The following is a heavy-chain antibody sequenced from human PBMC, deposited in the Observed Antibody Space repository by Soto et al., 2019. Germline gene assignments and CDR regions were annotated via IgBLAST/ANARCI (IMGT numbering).Heavy chain of an antibody. Sequence: QVQLVQSGAEVKKPGSSVKVSCKASGGTFSSYAISWVRQAPGQGLEWMGGIIPIFGTANYAQKFQGRVTITADESTPTAYMELSSLRSEDTAVYYCARPTRFYYDSSGQSAWFDPWGQGTLVTVSS. CDR2: IIPIFGTA. J-gene: IGHJ5*02. CDR3: ARPTRFYYDSSGQSAWFDP. CDR1: GGTFSSYA. V-gene: IGHV1-69*12. D-gene: IGHD3-22*01.